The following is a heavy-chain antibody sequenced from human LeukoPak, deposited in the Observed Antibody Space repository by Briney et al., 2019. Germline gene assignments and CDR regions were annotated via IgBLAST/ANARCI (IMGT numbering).Heavy chain of an antibody. D-gene: IGHD2-15*01. CDR1: GFTVSSNY. J-gene: IGHJ4*02. CDR3: ARGRMGVDYYFDY. V-gene: IGHV3-53*01. CDR2: IYSGGST. Sequence: GGSLRLSCAASGFTVSSNYMSWVRQAPGRGLEWVSVIYSGGSTYYADSVKGRFTISRDNSKNTLYLQMNSLRAEDTAVYYCARGRMGVDYYFDYWGQGTLVTVSS.